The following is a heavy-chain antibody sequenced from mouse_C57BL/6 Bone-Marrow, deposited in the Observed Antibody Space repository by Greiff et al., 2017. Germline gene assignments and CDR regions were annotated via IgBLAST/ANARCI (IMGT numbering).Heavy chain of an antibody. CDR1: GYTFTSYW. CDR2: IDPSDSAT. D-gene: IGHD3-3*01. Sequence: VQLQQPGAELVRPGSSVKLSCKASGYTFTSYWMHWVKQRPIQGLEWIGNIDPSDSATHYNQKFKGKATLTVDKSSSTAYMQLSSLTSEDTAVYYCARGGTDWFAYWGQGTLVTVSA. V-gene: IGHV1-52*01. J-gene: IGHJ3*01. CDR3: ARGGTDWFAY.